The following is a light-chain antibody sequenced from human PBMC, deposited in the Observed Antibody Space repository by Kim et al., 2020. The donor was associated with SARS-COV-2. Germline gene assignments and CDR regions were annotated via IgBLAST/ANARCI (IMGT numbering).Light chain of an antibody. CDR1: RIVDKN. J-gene: IGLJ2*01. Sequence: VPPGPTAVSACPEVRIVDKNAFLYQQSPGQAPVLFIYKNTKRPPEIPERFSGSNSGHTATLTISGTQAMDEADYYCQAWDSNTAVFGGGTQLTVL. V-gene: IGLV3-1*01. CDR2: KNT. CDR3: QAWDSNTAV.